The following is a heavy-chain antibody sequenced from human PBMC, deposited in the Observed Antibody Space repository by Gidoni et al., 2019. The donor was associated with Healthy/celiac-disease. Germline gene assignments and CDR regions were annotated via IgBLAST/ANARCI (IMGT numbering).Heavy chain of an antibody. J-gene: IGHJ4*02. Sequence: QVQLVESGGGLVKPGGSLRLCCAASGFTFSDYYLGWIRQAPGKGLEWVSYISSSSSYTNYADSVKGRFTISRDNAKNSLYLQMNSLRAEDTAVYYCAYAGVPAAYDYWGQGTLVTVSS. CDR2: ISSSSSYT. CDR3: AYAGVPAAYDY. V-gene: IGHV3-11*06. D-gene: IGHD2-2*01. CDR1: GFTFSDYY.